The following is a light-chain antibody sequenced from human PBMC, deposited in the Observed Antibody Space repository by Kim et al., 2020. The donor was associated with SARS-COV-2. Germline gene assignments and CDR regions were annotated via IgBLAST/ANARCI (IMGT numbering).Light chain of an antibody. J-gene: IGKJ1*01. CDR1: EKVGHY. Sequence: PGERGYLYWRGNEKVGHYLAWYQQKLGQSPRLLIYDASAGATGIPARFSGSGSGTAFTLPIDGLERGDYAVYFCQQRYNGPGTFGQGAKVDIK. CDR2: DAS. CDR3: QQRYNGPGT. V-gene: IGKV3-11*01.